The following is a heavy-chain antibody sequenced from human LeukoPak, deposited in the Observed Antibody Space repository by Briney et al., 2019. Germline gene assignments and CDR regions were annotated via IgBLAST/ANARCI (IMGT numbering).Heavy chain of an antibody. Sequence: GGSLRLSCAASGFTFSSYAMSWVRQAPGKGLEWVSAISGSGGSTYYADSVKGRFTISRDNSKNTLYLQMNSLRAEDTAVYYCAKGKDRYYYDSGRDAFDIWGQGTMVTVSP. CDR2: ISGSGGST. CDR3: AKGKDRYYYDSGRDAFDI. CDR1: GFTFSSYA. J-gene: IGHJ3*02. D-gene: IGHD3-22*01. V-gene: IGHV3-23*01.